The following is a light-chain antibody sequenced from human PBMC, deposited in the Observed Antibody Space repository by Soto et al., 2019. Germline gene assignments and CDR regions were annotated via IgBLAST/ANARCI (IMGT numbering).Light chain of an antibody. CDR2: GAS. J-gene: IGKJ3*01. V-gene: IGKV3-15*01. CDR1: QSVSSN. Sequence: EIVMTQSPATLSVSPGERATLSCRASQSVSSNLAWYQQKPGQAPRPLIYGASTRATGIPARCSGSGSGTEFTLTISSLQSEDFAVYYCQQYNNWPPITFGPGTKVDIK. CDR3: QQYNNWPPIT.